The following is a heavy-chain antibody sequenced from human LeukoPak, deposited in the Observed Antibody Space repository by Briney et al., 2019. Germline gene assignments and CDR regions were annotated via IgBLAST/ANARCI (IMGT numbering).Heavy chain of an antibody. CDR3: TRREGNYRASDFDY. CDR1: GFIFSAYG. Sequence: PGGSLRLSCAASGFIFSAYGMHWVRQAPGKGLEWAAFIRFDESTQKYADSVKGRFAISRDNSKNTVYLQMNSLRPEDTAVYYCTRREGNYRASDFDYWGQGTLVTVSS. V-gene: IGHV3-30*02. J-gene: IGHJ4*02. D-gene: IGHD3-10*01. CDR2: IRFDESTQ.